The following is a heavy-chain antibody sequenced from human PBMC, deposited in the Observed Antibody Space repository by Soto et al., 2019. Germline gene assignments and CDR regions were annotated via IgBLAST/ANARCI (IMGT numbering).Heavy chain of an antibody. CDR1: GFTFSDYY. D-gene: IGHD4-17*01. J-gene: IGHJ4*02. CDR3: ARVGDYPALYYFDY. V-gene: IGHV3-11*06. Sequence: SGGSLRLSCAASGFTFSDYYMSWIRQAPGKGLEWVSYISSSSSYTNYADSVKGRFTISRDNAKNSLYLQMNSLRAEDTAVYYCARVGDYPALYYFDYWGQGTLVTVSS. CDR2: ISSSSSYT.